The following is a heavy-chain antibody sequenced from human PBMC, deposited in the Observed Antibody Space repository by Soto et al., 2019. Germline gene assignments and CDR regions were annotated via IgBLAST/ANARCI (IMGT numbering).Heavy chain of an antibody. CDR2: SSYDGRET. Sequence: GGSLRLSCAAPDFDFSSYGIHWVRQAPGKGLEWVAASSYDGRETFYADSAKGRFTVSKEMSKNTAFLQMNALRHEDTAVYFCARDSGWPILNFDNWGQGTPVTVS. CDR3: ARDSGWPILNFDN. D-gene: IGHD3-10*01. CDR1: DFDFSSYG. V-gene: IGHV3-30*03. J-gene: IGHJ4*02.